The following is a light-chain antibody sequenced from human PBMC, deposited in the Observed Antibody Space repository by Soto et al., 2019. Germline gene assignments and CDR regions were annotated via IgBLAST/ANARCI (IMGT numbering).Light chain of an antibody. V-gene: IGLV2-14*01. CDR2: EVS. J-gene: IGLJ1*01. CDR3: SSYRSGGTFV. Sequence: QSALTQPASLSGSPGQSITISCTGTSSDIGAYDYVSWFQQHPGKAPKLMISEVSNRPSGVSNRFSGSKSGNTASLTISGLQAEDEADYYCSSYRSGGTFVFGSGTKVTVL. CDR1: SSDIGAYDY.